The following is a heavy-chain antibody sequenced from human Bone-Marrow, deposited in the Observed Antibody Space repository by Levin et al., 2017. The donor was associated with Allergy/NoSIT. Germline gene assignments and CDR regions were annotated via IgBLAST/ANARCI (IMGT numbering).Heavy chain of an antibody. CDR1: GFTFDDFG. J-gene: IGHJ4*02. CDR2: ISWNSGDI. CDR3: ARDGKIASIFGVVITGGLNN. D-gene: IGHD3-3*01. Sequence: LRLSCAASGFTFDDFGMHWVRQVPGKGLEWVAGISWNSGDIGYAVSVKGRFTISRDNARNSLHLQMNSLRVEDTALYYCARDGKIASIFGVVITGGLNNWGQGTLVTVSS. V-gene: IGHV3-9*01.